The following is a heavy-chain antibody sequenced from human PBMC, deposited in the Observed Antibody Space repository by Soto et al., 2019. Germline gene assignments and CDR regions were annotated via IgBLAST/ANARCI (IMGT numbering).Heavy chain of an antibody. V-gene: IGHV4-38-2*01. CDR1: GYSISSGYY. Sequence: SETLSLTCAVSGYSISSGYYWGWIRQPPGKGLEWIGSIYHSGSTYYNPSLKSRVTISVDTSKNQFSLKLSSVTAADTAVHYCARVPFGGATYFDYWGQGTLVTVSS. CDR2: IYHSGST. J-gene: IGHJ4*02. D-gene: IGHD3-16*01. CDR3: ARVPFGGATYFDY.